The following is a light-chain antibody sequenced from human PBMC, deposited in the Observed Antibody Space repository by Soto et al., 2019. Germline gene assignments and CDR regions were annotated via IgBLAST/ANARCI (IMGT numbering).Light chain of an antibody. V-gene: IGKV1-5*01. CDR1: QTINNW. Sequence: DRVTITCRASQTINNWLAWYQQKPGKAPNLLIYHASNLETGVPSRFSGSAFGTEFTLTISSLQPDDFATYYCQHYNSYPWTFGQGTKVDIK. CDR3: QHYNSYPWT. CDR2: HAS. J-gene: IGKJ1*01.